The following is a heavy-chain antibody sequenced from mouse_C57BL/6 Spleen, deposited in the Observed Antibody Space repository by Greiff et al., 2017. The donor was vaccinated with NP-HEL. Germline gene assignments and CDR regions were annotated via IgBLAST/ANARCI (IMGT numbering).Heavy chain of an antibody. Sequence: VQLQQSGAELVKPGASVKMSCKASGYTFTSYWITWVKQRPGQGLEWIGDIYPGSGSTNYNEKFKSKATLTVDTSSSTAYMQLSSLTSEDSAVYYCGRCPYGNYAMDYWGQGTSVTVSS. D-gene: IGHD2-1*01. CDR1: GYTFTSYW. J-gene: IGHJ4*01. CDR2: IYPGSGST. CDR3: GRCPYGNYAMDY. V-gene: IGHV1-55*01.